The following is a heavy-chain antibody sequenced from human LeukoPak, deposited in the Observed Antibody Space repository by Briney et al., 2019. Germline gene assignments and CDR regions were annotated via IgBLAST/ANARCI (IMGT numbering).Heavy chain of an antibody. CDR3: ARLGLEVGGPNWFDP. D-gene: IGHD1-1*01. Sequence: GGSLRLSCAAPGFIFSSNWMGWVRQAPGKGLEWVAHIKRDGSQKYYLDSVKGRFTISKDNAKNSLYLQMNSLRVEDTAVYYCARLGLEVGGPNWFDPWGQGTLVTVSS. CDR2: IKRDGSQK. J-gene: IGHJ5*02. CDR1: GFIFSSNW. V-gene: IGHV3-7*01.